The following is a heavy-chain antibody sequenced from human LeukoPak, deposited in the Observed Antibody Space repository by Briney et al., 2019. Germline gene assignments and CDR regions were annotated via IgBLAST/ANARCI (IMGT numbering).Heavy chain of an antibody. V-gene: IGHV1-18*01. CDR1: GYTFTSYG. CDR3: ASRIAAAGPFDY. D-gene: IGHD6-13*01. J-gene: IGHJ4*02. Sequence: ASVKVSCKASGYTFTSYGISWVRQAPGQGLEWMGWISAYNGNTNYAQKLQGRVTMTTDTSTSTAYVELMSLRSDDTAVYYCASRIAAAGPFDYWGQGTLVTVSS. CDR2: ISAYNGNT.